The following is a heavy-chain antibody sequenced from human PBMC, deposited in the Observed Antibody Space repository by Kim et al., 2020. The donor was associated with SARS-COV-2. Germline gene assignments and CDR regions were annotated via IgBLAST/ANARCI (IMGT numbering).Heavy chain of an antibody. CDR1: GFSFSSYW. CDR2: INTDGSST. D-gene: IGHD3-10*01. CDR3: ARDSGRIVDY. Sequence: GGSLRLSCAASGFSFSSYWMHWVRQAPGKGLVWVSRINTDGSSTGYADSVKGRFTISKDNAKNTVYLQMSSLRADDTAVYDCARDSGRIVDYWGQGTVVT. V-gene: IGHV3-74*01. J-gene: IGHJ4*02.